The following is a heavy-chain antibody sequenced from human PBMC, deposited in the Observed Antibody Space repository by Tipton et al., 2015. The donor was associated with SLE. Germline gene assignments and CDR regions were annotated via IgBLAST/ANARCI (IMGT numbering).Heavy chain of an antibody. D-gene: IGHD6-13*01. Sequence: TLSLTCVVSGFPISSGYYWGWIRQSPERGLEWIGSISHSGNIYFNPSLKSRASLSIDTSRNEVFLRLSSVTAADTAIYYCARRSLSAVPKWGQGTLVTVSS. CDR2: ISHSGNI. J-gene: IGHJ4*02. CDR1: GFPISSGYY. V-gene: IGHV4-38-2*01. CDR3: ARRSLSAVPK.